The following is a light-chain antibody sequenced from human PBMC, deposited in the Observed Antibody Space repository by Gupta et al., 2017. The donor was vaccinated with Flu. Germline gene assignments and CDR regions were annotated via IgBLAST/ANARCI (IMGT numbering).Light chain of an antibody. J-gene: IGKJ1*01. Sequence: DIVMSQSPDSLAVSLGERATINCKSSQSVLYSSNNKNYLAWYQQKPGQPPKRLIYWASTRESGVPDRFSGSGSGTDFTLTISSLQAEDVAAYYCQQYYSTPQTFGQGTKVEIK. CDR1: QSVLYSSNNKNY. CDR3: QQYYSTPQT. V-gene: IGKV4-1*01. CDR2: WAS.